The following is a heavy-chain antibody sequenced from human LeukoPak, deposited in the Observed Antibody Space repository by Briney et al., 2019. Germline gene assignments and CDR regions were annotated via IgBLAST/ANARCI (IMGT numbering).Heavy chain of an antibody. J-gene: IGHJ6*03. Sequence: GGSLRLSCAASGFTFSSYWMSWVRQAPGKGLEWVANIKQDGSEKYCVDSVKGRFTISRDNARNSLYLRMTGLRAEDTAVYYCARGRVYYYYMDVWGKGTAVTVS. CDR2: IKQDGSEK. CDR1: GFTFSSYW. CDR3: ARGRVYYYYMDV. V-gene: IGHV3-7*01.